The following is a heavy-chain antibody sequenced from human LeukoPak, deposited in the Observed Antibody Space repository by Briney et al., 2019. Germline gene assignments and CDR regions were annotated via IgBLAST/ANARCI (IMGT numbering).Heavy chain of an antibody. D-gene: IGHD3-3*01. CDR3: ARDVVETIFGVVIGWFDP. J-gene: IGHJ5*02. CDR2: IIPIFGTA. Sequence: GASVKVSCKASGGTFSSYAISWVRQAPGQGLEWMGGIIPIFGTANYAQKFQSRVTITTDESTSTAYMELSSLRSEDTAVYYCARDVVETIFGVVIGWFDPRGQGTLVTVSS. CDR1: GGTFSSYA. V-gene: IGHV1-69*05.